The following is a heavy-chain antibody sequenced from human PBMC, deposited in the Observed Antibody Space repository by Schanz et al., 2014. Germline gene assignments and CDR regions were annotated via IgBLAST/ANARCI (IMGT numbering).Heavy chain of an antibody. Sequence: EVQLAESGGGLVQPGGSLRLSCAASGFTFSGFWLTWVRQAPGKGLEWVANIKGDGSVKDYVDSVKGRFTISRDNAKNTLYLQMTSLRARDTAAYYCARPPHDRSGYYHFDYWGQGTLVTVSS. D-gene: IGHD3-22*01. CDR3: ARPPHDRSGYYHFDY. CDR2: IKGDGSVK. CDR1: GFTFSGFW. J-gene: IGHJ4*02. V-gene: IGHV3-7*01.